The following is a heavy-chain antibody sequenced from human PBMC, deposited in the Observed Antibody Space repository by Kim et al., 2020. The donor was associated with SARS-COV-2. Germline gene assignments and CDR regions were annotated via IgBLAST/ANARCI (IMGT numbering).Heavy chain of an antibody. Sequence: LKSRVTISVDTSKNQFSLKLSSVTAADTAVYYCARLRFLEWLLPYYFDYWGQGTLVTVSS. V-gene: IGHV4-31*02. J-gene: IGHJ4*02. CDR3: ARLRFLEWLLPYYFDY. D-gene: IGHD3-3*01.